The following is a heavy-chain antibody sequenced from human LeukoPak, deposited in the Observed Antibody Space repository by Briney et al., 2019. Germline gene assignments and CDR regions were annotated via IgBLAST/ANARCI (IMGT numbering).Heavy chain of an antibody. CDR3: ATDHIRTDY. Sequence: EASVKVSCKASGYTFTSYAMNWVRQAPGQGLEWMGWINTNTGNPTYAQGFTGRFVFSLDTSVSTAYLRISSLKAEDTAVYYCATDHIRTDYWGQGTLVTVSS. CDR1: GYTFTSYA. J-gene: IGHJ4*02. CDR2: INTNTGNP. V-gene: IGHV7-4-1*02. D-gene: IGHD2-21*01.